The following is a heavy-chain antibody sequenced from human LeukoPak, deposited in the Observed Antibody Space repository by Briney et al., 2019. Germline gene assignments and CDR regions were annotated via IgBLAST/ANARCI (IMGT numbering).Heavy chain of an antibody. Sequence: AGGSLRLSCAASGFTFSTYWMTWVRQAPGKGLEWIANIKPDGSEKYYVDSVKGRFTISRDNAKNSLYLQLNSLRAEDTAMYYCARDDYGDYFFDFWGQGTLVTVSS. CDR2: IKPDGSEK. V-gene: IGHV3-7*01. CDR1: GFTFSTYW. J-gene: IGHJ4*02. CDR3: ARDDYGDYFFDF. D-gene: IGHD4-17*01.